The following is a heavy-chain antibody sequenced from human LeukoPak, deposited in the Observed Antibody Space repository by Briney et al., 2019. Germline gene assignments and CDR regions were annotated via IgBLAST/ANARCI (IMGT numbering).Heavy chain of an antibody. V-gene: IGHV3-7*01. CDR3: ARDIYGGNGDY. D-gene: IGHD4-23*01. CDR1: GFMFSSNW. Sequence: QSGGSLRLSCAASGFMFSSNWMSWVRLAPGKGLEWVANIKEDGTETYHVDSVKGRFTISRDNAKNSLYLQMNSLRAEDTAVYYCARDIYGGNGDYWGQGTLVTVSS. J-gene: IGHJ4*02. CDR2: IKEDGTET.